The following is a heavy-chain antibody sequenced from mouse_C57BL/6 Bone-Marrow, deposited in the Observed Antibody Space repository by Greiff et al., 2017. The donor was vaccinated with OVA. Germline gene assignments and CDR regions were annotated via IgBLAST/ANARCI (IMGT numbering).Heavy chain of an antibody. Sequence: QVQLQQSGAELVRPGASVTLSCKASGYTFTDYEMHWVKQTPVHGLEWIGAIDPETGGTAYNQKFKGKAILTADKSSSTAYMELRSLTSEDSAVYYCTREEDYGSREYYFDYWGQGTTLTVS. CDR2: IDPETGGT. CDR1: GYTFTDYE. V-gene: IGHV1-15*01. D-gene: IGHD1-1*01. CDR3: TREEDYGSREYYFDY. J-gene: IGHJ2*01.